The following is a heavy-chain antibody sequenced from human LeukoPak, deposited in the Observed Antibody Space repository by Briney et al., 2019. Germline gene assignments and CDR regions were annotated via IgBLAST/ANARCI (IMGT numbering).Heavy chain of an antibody. V-gene: IGHV5-51*01. CDR3: ARSGSYYYNWFDP. CDR2: IYPGDSDT. Sequence: GASLKISCKGSGYSFTCYWIGWVRQMPGKGLEWMGIIYPGDSDTRYSPSFQGQVTISADKSISTAYLQWSSLKASDTAMYYCARSGSYYYNWFDPWGQGTLVTVSS. CDR1: GYSFTCYW. J-gene: IGHJ5*02. D-gene: IGHD1-26*01.